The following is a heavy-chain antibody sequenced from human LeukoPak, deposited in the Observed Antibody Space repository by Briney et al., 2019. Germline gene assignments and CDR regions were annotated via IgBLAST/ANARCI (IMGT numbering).Heavy chain of an antibody. J-gene: IGHJ4*02. D-gene: IGHD3-22*01. CDR1: GFPFNNYT. CDR2: ISSTSSYM. Sequence: GGSLRLSCAASGFPFNNYTMNWARQAPGKGLKWVSSISSTSSYMYYADSVKGRFTISRDNAKNSLYLQMNSLRAEDTAMYFCARLLDSTAYYYHFDYWGQGTLVTVSS. CDR3: ARLLDSTAYYYHFDY. V-gene: IGHV3-21*01.